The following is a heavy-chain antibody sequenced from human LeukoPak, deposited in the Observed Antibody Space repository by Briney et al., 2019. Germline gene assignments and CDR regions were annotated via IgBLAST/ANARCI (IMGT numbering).Heavy chain of an antibody. V-gene: IGHV3-64*02. J-gene: IGHJ4*01. CDR2: ISRNGTRT. CDR3: VRDSFYTGYDRGFGY. Sequence: PGGSLRLSCATSGFTFSDHALHWVRQAPGKGLQYVSAISRNGTRTFYADSVKDRFTISRDKSTKTLYLQMGSLRVDDMGVYYCVRDSFYTGYDRGFGYWGHGTLVTVS. D-gene: IGHD5-12*01. CDR1: GFTFSDHA.